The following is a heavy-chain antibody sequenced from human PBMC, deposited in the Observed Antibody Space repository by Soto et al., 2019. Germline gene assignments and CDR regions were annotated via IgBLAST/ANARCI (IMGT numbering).Heavy chain of an antibody. V-gene: IGHV2-5*02. Sequence: QITLKESGPTLVKPTQTLTLTCTFSGFSLSTSGVGVGWIRQPPGKALEWLALIYWDDDKRYSPSLKSRLTIXMDXSXIQVVLTMTNMDPVDTATYYCAHISYSKRWVYGMDVWGQGTTVTVSS. D-gene: IGHD4-4*01. CDR2: IYWDDDK. CDR1: GFSLSTSGVG. J-gene: IGHJ6*02. CDR3: AHISYSKRWVYGMDV.